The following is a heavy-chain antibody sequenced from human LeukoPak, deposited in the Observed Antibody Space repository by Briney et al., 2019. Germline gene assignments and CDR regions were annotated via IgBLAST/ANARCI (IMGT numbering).Heavy chain of an antibody. V-gene: IGHV3-33*01. CDR2: IWADGSNT. Sequence: GALSLSCVASGFTFSRYGMHWVRRAPGKGLEWVAVIWADGSNTYYADSVKGRLTISRDNSKNTLYLQMNSLRADDTAMYYCASDTVTSWGQGTLVTVSS. D-gene: IGHD4-17*01. CDR1: GFTFSRYG. J-gene: IGHJ5*02. CDR3: ASDTVTS.